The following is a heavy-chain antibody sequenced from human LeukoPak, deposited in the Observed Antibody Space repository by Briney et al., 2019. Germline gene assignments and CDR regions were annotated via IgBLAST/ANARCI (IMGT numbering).Heavy chain of an antibody. Sequence: GGSLRLSCAASGFTFSSYSMNWVRQAPGKGLEWVSSISGSSSYIYYADSVKGRFTISRDNSKNTLYLQMNSLRAGDKAVYYCAKKNRPLGAYFIYGGQGTRLPSP. CDR3: AKKNRPLGAYFIY. CDR2: ISGSSSYI. CDR1: GFTFSSYS. V-gene: IGHV3-21*04. J-gene: IGHJ4*02. D-gene: IGHD1-14*01.